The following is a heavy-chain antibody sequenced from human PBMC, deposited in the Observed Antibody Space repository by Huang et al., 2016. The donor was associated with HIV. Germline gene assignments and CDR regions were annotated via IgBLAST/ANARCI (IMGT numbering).Heavy chain of an antibody. D-gene: IGHD6-13*01. Sequence: QVQLVESGGGVVQPGRSLRISCAASGFTFSSYGMHWVRQAPGKGVEGVAVISYDAKTKYYADSVKGRFSISRDNSKTTVYLQLNSLRLEDTAVYYCAKGGSAAAVLDFWGQGTLVTVSS. V-gene: IGHV3-30*18. J-gene: IGHJ4*02. CDR2: ISYDAKTK. CDR1: GFTFSSYG. CDR3: AKGGSAAAVLDF.